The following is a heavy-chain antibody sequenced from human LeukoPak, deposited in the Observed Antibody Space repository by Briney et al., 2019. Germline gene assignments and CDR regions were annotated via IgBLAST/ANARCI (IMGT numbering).Heavy chain of an antibody. Sequence: SEALSLTCAVSGYSISSGYYWGWIRQPPGKGLEWIGSIYHSGSTYYNPSLKSRVTISVDTSKNQFSLKLSSVTAADTAVYYCAILGGYYYGGWFDPWGQGTLVTVSS. D-gene: IGHD3-22*01. V-gene: IGHV4-38-2*01. J-gene: IGHJ5*02. CDR2: IYHSGST. CDR1: GYSISSGYY. CDR3: AILGGYYYGGWFDP.